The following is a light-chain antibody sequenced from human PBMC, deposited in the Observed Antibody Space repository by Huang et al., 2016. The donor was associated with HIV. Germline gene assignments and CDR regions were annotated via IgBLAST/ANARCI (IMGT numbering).Light chain of an antibody. CDR2: DAS. CDR3: QQRSDWPLT. CDR1: QGVSNY. V-gene: IGKV3-11*01. Sequence: IVLTQSPATLSLSPGERATLSCRASQGVSNYLAWYQQKPGQAPRLLIYDASNRATGIPARFSGSGCGTDFTLTISSLEPEDFAVYYCQQRSDWPLTFGGGTTVEIK. J-gene: IGKJ4*01.